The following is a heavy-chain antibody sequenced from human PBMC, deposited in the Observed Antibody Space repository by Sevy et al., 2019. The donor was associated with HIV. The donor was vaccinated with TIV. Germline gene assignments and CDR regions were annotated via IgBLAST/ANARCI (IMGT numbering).Heavy chain of an antibody. CDR1: GFIFSRYW. CDR2: IKQDGSEK. Sequence: GGSLRLSCAASGFIFSRYWMTWVRQAPGKGLEWVANIKQDGSEKYYVDSVKGRFTISRDNAKNSLYLQMNSLRAEDTAVYYCARDMGYSSGGSCYTWDYYGMDVWGQGTTVTVSS. V-gene: IGHV3-7*03. D-gene: IGHD2-15*01. J-gene: IGHJ6*02. CDR3: ARDMGYSSGGSCYTWDYYGMDV.